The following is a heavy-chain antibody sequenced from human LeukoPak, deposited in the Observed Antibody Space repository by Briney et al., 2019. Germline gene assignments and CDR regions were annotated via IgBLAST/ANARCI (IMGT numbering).Heavy chain of an antibody. V-gene: IGHV3-21*01. J-gene: IGHJ6*02. Sequence: PGGSLRLSCVASGLNFNSHTMKWVRQAPGKGLEWVSSISSDSNSIYHADSVKGRFTISRDSAKNSLYLQMNSLRAEDTAVYYCARMEKFYYGSGGFSPPLMDVWGQGTTVIVSS. CDR2: ISSDSNSI. D-gene: IGHD3-10*01. CDR3: ARMEKFYYGSGGFSPPLMDV. CDR1: GLNFNSHT.